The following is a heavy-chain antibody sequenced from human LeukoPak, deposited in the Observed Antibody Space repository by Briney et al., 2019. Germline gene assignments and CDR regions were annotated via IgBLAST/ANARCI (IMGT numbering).Heavy chain of an antibody. D-gene: IGHD6-19*01. CDR3: ARYSSGWYDY. Sequence: ASVKVSCKASGYTFTGYYMHWVRQATGQGLEWTGWMNPNSGNTGYAQKFQGRVTITRNTSISTAYIELSSLRSEDTAVYYCARYSSGWYDYWGQGTLVTVSS. V-gene: IGHV1-8*03. J-gene: IGHJ4*02. CDR2: MNPNSGNT. CDR1: GYTFTGYY.